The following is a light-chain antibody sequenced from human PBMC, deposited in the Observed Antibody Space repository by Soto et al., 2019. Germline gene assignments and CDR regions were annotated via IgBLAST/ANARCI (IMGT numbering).Light chain of an antibody. CDR2: GAS. CDR3: KQYNNWPPWT. Sequence: EIVMTQSPATLSVSPGERATLSCRASQSVSSNLAWYQQKPGQAPRLLIYGASTRATGIPARFSGSGSGTELILLISSLQSDDFVGDYCKQYNNWPPWTFGQGTKVEIK. V-gene: IGKV3-15*01. J-gene: IGKJ1*01. CDR1: QSVSSN.